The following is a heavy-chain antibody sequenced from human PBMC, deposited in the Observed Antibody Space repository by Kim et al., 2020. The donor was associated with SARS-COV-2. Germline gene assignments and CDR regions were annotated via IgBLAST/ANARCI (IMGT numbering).Heavy chain of an antibody. D-gene: IGHD3-3*01. CDR3: ARETRGRITIFGVVGPGWFDP. J-gene: IGHJ5*02. CDR1: GFTFSSYE. CDR2: ISSSGSTI. V-gene: IGHV3-48*03. Sequence: GGSLRLSCAASGFTFSSYEMNWVRQAPGKGLEWVSYISSSGSTIYYADSVKGRFTISRDNAKNSLYLQMNSLRAEDTAVYYCARETRGRITIFGVVGPGWFDPWGQGTLVTVSS.